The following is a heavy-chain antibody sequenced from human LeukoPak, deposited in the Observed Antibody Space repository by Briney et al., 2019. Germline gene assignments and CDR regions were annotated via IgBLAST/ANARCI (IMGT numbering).Heavy chain of an antibody. D-gene: IGHD3-3*01. CDR1: GFTFSAYW. CDR2: IKHDASDE. Sequence: PGGSLRLSCAASGFTFSAYWMIWVRQVLGKGLQWVADIKHDASDEYYVDSVKGRFTISRDNVKNSLYLQMNSLRPEDTAIYYLSEFFFGVGTRYSLYIDVWGKGTTVNVPS. CDR3: SEFFFGVGTRYSLYIDV. J-gene: IGHJ6*03. V-gene: IGHV3-7*01.